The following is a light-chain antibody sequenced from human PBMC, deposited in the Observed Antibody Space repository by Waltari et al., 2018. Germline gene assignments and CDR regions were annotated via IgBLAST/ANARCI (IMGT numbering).Light chain of an antibody. Sequence: DVVMTQSPLSLPVTLGQPASISCKSSQSLVHSDGNTYLNWFHQRPGQSPRRVIYKVSNRDSGVPDRFSGSGSGTDFTLKISRVEAEDVGVYYCMQSIHWPWTFGQGTKVEIK. J-gene: IGKJ1*01. V-gene: IGKV2-30*02. CDR1: QSLVHSDGNTY. CDR3: MQSIHWPWT. CDR2: KVS.